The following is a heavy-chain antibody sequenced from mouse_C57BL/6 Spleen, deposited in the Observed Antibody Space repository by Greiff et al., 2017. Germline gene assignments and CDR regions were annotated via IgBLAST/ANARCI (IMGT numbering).Heavy chain of an antibody. Sequence: VQLKESGPGLVKPSQSLSLTCSVTGYSITSGYYWNWIRQFPGNKLEWMGYISYDGSNNYNPSLKNRISITRDTSKNQFFLKLNSVTTEDTATYYCARVDYGSSYYYAMDYWGQGTSVTVSS. CDR3: ARVDYGSSYYYAMDY. CDR1: GYSITSGYY. CDR2: ISYDGSN. J-gene: IGHJ4*01. D-gene: IGHD1-1*01. V-gene: IGHV3-6*01.